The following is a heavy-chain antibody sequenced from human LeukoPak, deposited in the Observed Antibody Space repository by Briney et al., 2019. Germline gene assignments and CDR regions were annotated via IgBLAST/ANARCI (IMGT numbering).Heavy chain of an antibody. V-gene: IGHV1-2*02. D-gene: IGHD3-9*01. CDR3: ARVHYDISTGYYSTGAFDY. CDR1: GYTFTGYY. Sequence: ASVKVSCKASGYTFTGYYMHWVRQAPGQGLEWMGWINPNSGGTNYAQKFQGRVTMTRDTSISTAYMELSRLRSDDTAVYYCARVHYDISTGYYSTGAFDYWGQGTLVTVSS. J-gene: IGHJ4*02. CDR2: INPNSGGT.